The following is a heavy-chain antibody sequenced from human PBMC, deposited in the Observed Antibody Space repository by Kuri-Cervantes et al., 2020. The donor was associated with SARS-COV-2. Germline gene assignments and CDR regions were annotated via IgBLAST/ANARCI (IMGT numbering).Heavy chain of an antibody. CDR3: ARGILGDDSVHYGMDV. D-gene: IGHD3-16*01. CDR2: VYSSGGT. J-gene: IGHJ6*02. CDR1: GGSISGYY. Sequence: SETLSLTCTLSGGSISGYYWSWIRQSAGKGLEFIGRVYSSGGTNYNPSLESRVTMSIDTAKNQVSLRLTSVTAAGTAVYYCARGILGDDSVHYGMDVWGQGNTVTVSS. V-gene: IGHV4-4*07.